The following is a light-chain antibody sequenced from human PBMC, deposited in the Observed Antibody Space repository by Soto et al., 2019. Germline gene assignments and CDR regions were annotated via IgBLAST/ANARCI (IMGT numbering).Light chain of an antibody. CDR2: VVR. J-gene: IGLJ2*01. CDR1: MHEDRAYNL. CDR3: SSYTSESSLI. V-gene: IGLV2-14*01. Sequence: QSSPTHPASRCESPGQSTTLSCGGTMHEDRAYNLVSWYQHHQGRAHQLIIYVVRNRPPGISFRFSGSKSGNTASLTISGLQAEDEADYYCSSYTSESSLIFGGGTKVTVL.